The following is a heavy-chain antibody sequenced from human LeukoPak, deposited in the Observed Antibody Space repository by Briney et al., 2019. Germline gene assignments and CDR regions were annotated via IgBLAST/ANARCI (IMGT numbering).Heavy chain of an antibody. CDR1: GFSLSTTEVR. D-gene: IGHD1-7*01. V-gene: IGHV2-5*02. CDR2: IYCDDDK. CDR3: AHSRPGSTIFHY. J-gene: IGHJ4*02. Sequence: SGPTLLKPTQILTLTCTFSGFSLSTTEVRVGWIRQPPGSVLEWLTLIYCDDDKHYSSSLKSRLTSSTDTSKNQVVLTMTNMDPVDTATYYCAHSRPGSTIFHYWGQGTLVTVSS.